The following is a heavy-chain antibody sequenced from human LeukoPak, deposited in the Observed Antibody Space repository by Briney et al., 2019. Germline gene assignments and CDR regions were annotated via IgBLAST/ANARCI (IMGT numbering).Heavy chain of an antibody. V-gene: IGHV4-34*01. Sequence: SETLSLTCAVYGGSFSGYYWSWIRQPPGKGLEWIGEINHSGSTNYNPSLKSRVTISVDTSKNQLSLKLSSVTAADTAVYYCARGGNTMVRGVRNNWFDPWGQGTLVTVSS. CDR1: GGSFSGYY. J-gene: IGHJ5*02. CDR2: INHSGST. CDR3: ARGGNTMVRGVRNNWFDP. D-gene: IGHD3-10*01.